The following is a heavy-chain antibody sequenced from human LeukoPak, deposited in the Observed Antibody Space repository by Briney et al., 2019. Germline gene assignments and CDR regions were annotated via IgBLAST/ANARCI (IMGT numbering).Heavy chain of an antibody. D-gene: IGHD3-22*01. Sequence: PGGSLRLSCTASGFAVSGNYMAWVRQAPGKGLEWVSVVYSGGNTYYADSGEGRFTISRDNSKNTLYLQMNSLRVEDTAVYYCAKDLETHDTSACWGQGTLVTVSS. CDR1: GFAVSGNY. CDR2: VYSGGNT. J-gene: IGHJ4*02. V-gene: IGHV3-53*01. CDR3: AKDLETHDTSAC.